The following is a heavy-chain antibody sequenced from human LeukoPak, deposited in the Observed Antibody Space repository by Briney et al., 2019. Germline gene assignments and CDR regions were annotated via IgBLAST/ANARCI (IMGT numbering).Heavy chain of an antibody. J-gene: IGHJ6*03. D-gene: IGHD6-13*01. Sequence: GGSLRLSCAASGFTFSSYAMHWVRQAPGKGLEWVAIISYDGSNKYYADSVKGRFTISRDNSKNTLYLQMNSLRAEDTAVYYCAKEGIHMHYYYMDVWGKGTTVTVSS. CDR2: ISYDGSNK. CDR3: AKEGIHMHYYYMDV. CDR1: GFTFSSYA. V-gene: IGHV3-30-3*01.